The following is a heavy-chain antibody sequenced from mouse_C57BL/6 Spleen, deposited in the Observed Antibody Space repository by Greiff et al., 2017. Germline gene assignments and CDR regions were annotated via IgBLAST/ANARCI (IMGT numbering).Heavy chain of an antibody. D-gene: IGHD2-1*01. V-gene: IGHV1-53*01. CDR3: ARSGALYGNYRWDAIDY. CDR2: INPSNGGT. Sequence: VQLQQPGPELVKPGASVKLSCKASGYTFTSYWMHWVKQRPGQGLEWIGNINPSNGGTNYNEKFKSKATLTVDKSSSPAYMQLSSLTSEDSAVYYCARSGALYGNYRWDAIDYWGQGTSVTVSA. J-gene: IGHJ4*01. CDR1: GYTFTSYW.